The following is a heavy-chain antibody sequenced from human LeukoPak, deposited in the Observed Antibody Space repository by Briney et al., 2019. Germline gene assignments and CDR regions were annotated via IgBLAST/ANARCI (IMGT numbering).Heavy chain of an antibody. CDR3: AREQVVPQLGGGMDV. CDR2: ISYDGSNK. D-gene: IGHD2-2*01. CDR1: GFTFSSYA. J-gene: IGHJ6*02. Sequence: GGSLRLSCAASGFTFSSYAMHWVRQAPGKGLEWVAVISYDGSNKYYADSVKGRFTISRDNSKNTLYLQMNSLRAEDTAVYYCAREQVVPQLGGGMDVWGQGNPGHRLL. V-gene: IGHV3-30*04.